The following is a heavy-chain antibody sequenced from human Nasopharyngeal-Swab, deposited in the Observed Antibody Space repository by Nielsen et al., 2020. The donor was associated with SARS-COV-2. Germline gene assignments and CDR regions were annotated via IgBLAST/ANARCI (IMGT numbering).Heavy chain of an antibody. V-gene: IGHV3-30*18. Sequence: GESLKISCAPSGFTFSATGMHWVRQAPGKGLEWVSVISNDGSKKYYVDSVKGRFTISRDNSKNTVYLQMNSLRAEDTAVYYCAKDPLLGSSFGRMEVWGQGTTVTVSS. J-gene: IGHJ6*02. CDR2: ISNDGSKK. CDR3: AKDPLLGSSFGRMEV. D-gene: IGHD2/OR15-2a*01. CDR1: GFTFSATG.